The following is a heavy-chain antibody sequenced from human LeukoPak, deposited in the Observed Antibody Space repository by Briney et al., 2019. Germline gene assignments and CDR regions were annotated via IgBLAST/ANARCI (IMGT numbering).Heavy chain of an antibody. CDR3: ARGRGTTVTIFDY. D-gene: IGHD4-17*01. CDR2: INHSGST. Sequence: SGTLSLTCAVYGGSFSGYYWSWIRQPPGKGLEWIGEINHSGSTNYNPSLKSRVTISVDTSKNQFSLKLSSVTAADTAVYYCARGRGTTVTIFDYWGQGTLVTVSS. V-gene: IGHV4-34*01. CDR1: GGSFSGYY. J-gene: IGHJ4*02.